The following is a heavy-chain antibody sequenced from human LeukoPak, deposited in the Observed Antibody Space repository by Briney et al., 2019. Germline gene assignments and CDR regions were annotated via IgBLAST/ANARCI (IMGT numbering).Heavy chain of an antibody. V-gene: IGHV3-74*01. Sequence: GGSLRLSCEASGDTLSNYWMHWVRQAPGKGLMWVSRIDSDGSYSSYADSVKGRFTISRDNAKNTLYLQLNSLRVEESVVYYCARVDVWGSFRSQYWGQGTLVSVSS. CDR3: ARVDVWGSFRSQY. CDR2: IDSDGSYS. CDR1: GDTLSNYW. J-gene: IGHJ4*02. D-gene: IGHD3-16*02.